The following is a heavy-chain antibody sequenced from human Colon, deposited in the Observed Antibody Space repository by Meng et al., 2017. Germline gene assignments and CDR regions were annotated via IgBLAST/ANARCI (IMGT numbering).Heavy chain of an antibody. CDR1: GFTFSSYW. CDR3: TRGGVAGSFDY. CDR2: IKQDGSGE. Sequence: GGPLRLSCAASGFTFSSYWMSWVRQAPGKGLEWVAHIKQDGSGEYYVDSVKGRFTISRDNAKNSLSLQMNSLRAEDTAVYYCTRGGVAGSFDYWGQGTLVTVSS. V-gene: IGHV3-7*01. D-gene: IGHD6-19*01. J-gene: IGHJ4*02.